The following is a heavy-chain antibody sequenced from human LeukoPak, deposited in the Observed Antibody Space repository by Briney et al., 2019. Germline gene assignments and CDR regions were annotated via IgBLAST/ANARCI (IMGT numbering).Heavy chain of an antibody. CDR1: GYTFTSYY. CDR2: INPSGGST. V-gene: IGHV1-46*01. Sequence: GESLKISCKGSGYTFTSYYMHWVRQAPGQGLEWMGIINPSGGSTSYAQKFQGRVTMTRDTSTSTVYMELSSLRSEDTAVYYCARDLVTVVRGGFDYWGQGTLVTVSS. D-gene: IGHD4-23*01. J-gene: IGHJ4*02. CDR3: ARDLVTVVRGGFDY.